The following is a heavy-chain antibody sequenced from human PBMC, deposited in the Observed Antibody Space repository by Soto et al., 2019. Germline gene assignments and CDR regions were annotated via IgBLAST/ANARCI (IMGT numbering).Heavy chain of an antibody. CDR3: ARGGAAAGKGTYNWFDP. Sequence: SETLSLTCTVSGGSISSGNYYWSWIRQPPGKGLEWIGFISYSGTTHYSASLRSRVTISVDRSKNQFSLKLSSVTAADTAVYYCARGGAAAGKGTYNWFDPWGQGTLVTVSS. J-gene: IGHJ5*02. D-gene: IGHD6-13*01. CDR1: GGSISSGNYY. V-gene: IGHV4-30-4*01. CDR2: ISYSGTT.